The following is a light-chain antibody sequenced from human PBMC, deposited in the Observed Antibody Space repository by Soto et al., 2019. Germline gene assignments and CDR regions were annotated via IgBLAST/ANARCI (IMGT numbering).Light chain of an antibody. CDR2: GAS. Sequence: EIVLTQSPGTLSLSPGEGATLSCRASQSINSFLAWYQQRRGQAPRLLIHGASNRATGIPARFSGSGSGTDFTLTISSLEPEDFAVYYCQQRSNWPPLISFGQRTRLEIK. V-gene: IGKV3-11*01. CDR1: QSINSF. CDR3: QQRSNWPPLIS. J-gene: IGKJ5*01.